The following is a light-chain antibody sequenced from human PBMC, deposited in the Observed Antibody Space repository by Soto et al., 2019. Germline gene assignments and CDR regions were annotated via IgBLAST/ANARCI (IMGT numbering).Light chain of an antibody. V-gene: IGLV1-40*01. Sequence: QSVLTQPPSVSGAPGQRVTISCTGSSSNIGAGYDVHWYQQLPGTAPKLLIYGNSNRPSGVPDRFSGSKSGTSASLAITGLQAEDEADYYCQSNDGSRLVFGGGTKLTVL. CDR2: GNS. J-gene: IGLJ2*01. CDR3: QSNDGSRLV. CDR1: SSNIGAGYD.